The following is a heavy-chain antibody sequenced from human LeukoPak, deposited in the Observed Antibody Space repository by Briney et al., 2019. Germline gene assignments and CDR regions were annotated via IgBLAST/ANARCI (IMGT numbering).Heavy chain of an antibody. D-gene: IGHD5-24*01. CDR3: ARGILGEMATIFGY. Sequence: ASVKVSCKASGYTFTGYYMHWVRQAPGQGLGWMGWINPNSGGTNYAQKFQGRVTMTRDTSISTAYMELSRLRSDDTAVYYCARGILGEMATIFGYWGQGTLVTVSS. J-gene: IGHJ4*02. CDR1: GYTFTGYY. CDR2: INPNSGGT. V-gene: IGHV1-2*02.